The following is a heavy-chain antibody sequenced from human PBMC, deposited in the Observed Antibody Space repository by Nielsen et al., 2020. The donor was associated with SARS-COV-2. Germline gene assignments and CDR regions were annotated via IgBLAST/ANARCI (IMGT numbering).Heavy chain of an antibody. CDR3: ARDRGDYGDWNWFDP. Sequence: GGSLRLSCAASGFTFSSYSMNWVRQAPGKGLEWVSSISSSSSYIYYADSVKGRFTISRDNAKNSLYLQMNGLRAEDTAVYYCARDRGDYGDWNWFDPWGQGTLVTVSS. D-gene: IGHD4-17*01. CDR1: GFTFSSYS. V-gene: IGHV3-21*01. J-gene: IGHJ5*02. CDR2: ISSSSSYI.